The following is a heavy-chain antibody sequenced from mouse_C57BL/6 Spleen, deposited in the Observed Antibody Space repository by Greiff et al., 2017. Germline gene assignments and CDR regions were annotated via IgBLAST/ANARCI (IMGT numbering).Heavy chain of an antibody. Sequence: QVQLKQSGAELMKPGASVKLSCKATGYTFTGYWIEWVKQRPGHGLEWIGEILPGSGSTNYNEKIKGKATFTADTSSNTAYMQLSRLTTDDSAIYYCARRRIYDGYYYYAMDYWGQGTSVTVSS. CDR1: GYTFTGYW. CDR3: ARRRIYDGYYYYAMDY. CDR2: ILPGSGST. V-gene: IGHV1-9*01. D-gene: IGHD2-3*01. J-gene: IGHJ4*01.